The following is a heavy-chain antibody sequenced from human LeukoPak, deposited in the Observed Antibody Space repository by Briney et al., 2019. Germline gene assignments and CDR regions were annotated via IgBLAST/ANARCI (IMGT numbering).Heavy chain of an antibody. J-gene: IGHJ4*02. V-gene: IGHV1-69*01. CDR1: GGTFSSYA. CDR2: IIPILGTA. CDR3: ASPKPSGVLLWFGELSY. Sequence: SVKVSCKASGGTFSSYAISWVRQAPGQGLEWMGGIIPILGTANYAQKFQGRVTITADESTSTAYMELSSLRSEDTAVYYCASPKPSGVLLWFGELSYWGKGTLVTVSS. D-gene: IGHD3-10*01.